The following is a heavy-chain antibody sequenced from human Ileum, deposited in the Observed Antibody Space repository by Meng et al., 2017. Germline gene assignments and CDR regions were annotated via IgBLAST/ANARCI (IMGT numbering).Heavy chain of an antibody. J-gene: IGHJ3*02. CDR2: ISWNSGRI. CDR3: AKTSRDGYNFYGAFDI. V-gene: IGHV3-9*01. CDR1: GFTFDDYA. D-gene: IGHD5-24*01. Sequence: SLKISCAASGFTFDDYAMHWVRQAPGKGLEWVSGISWNSGRIGYADSVKGRFTISRDNAKNSLYLPMNSLRAEDTALYYCAKTSRDGYNFYGAFDIWGQGTMVTVSS.